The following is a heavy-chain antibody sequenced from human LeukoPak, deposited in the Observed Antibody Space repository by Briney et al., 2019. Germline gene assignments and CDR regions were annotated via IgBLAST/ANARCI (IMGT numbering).Heavy chain of an antibody. CDR3: ARLYCSTTTYYNFWFDH. V-gene: IGHV3-23*01. CDR1: GFTFSSYA. Sequence: GGSLRLSCAASGFTFSSYAMSWVRQPPGKGLGWASTIRGSGGSTYYADSVKGRFTFSRDNSKNTLYLQMDSLRAEDTAVYYCARLYCSTTTYYNFWFDHWGQGTLVTVSS. J-gene: IGHJ5*02. CDR2: IRGSGGST. D-gene: IGHD2-2*02.